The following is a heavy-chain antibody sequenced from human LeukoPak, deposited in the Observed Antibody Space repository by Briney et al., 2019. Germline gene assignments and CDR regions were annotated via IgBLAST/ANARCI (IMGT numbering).Heavy chain of an antibody. CDR1: GYTFTSYG. D-gene: IGHD3-22*01. CDR2: ISAYNGNT. CDR3: ARDEAYYDSSGYYGY. J-gene: IGHJ4*02. Sequence: GASVKVSCKASGYTFTSYGISWVRQAPGQGLEWMGWISAYNGNTNYAQKLQGRVTMTTDTSTSTAYMELRSLRSDGTAVYYCARDEAYYDSSGYYGYWGQGTLVTVSS. V-gene: IGHV1-18*01.